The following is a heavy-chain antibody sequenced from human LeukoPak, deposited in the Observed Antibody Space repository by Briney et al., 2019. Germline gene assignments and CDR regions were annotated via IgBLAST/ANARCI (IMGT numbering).Heavy chain of an antibody. CDR2: IFYSGST. CDR3: AKSNGYGLVDI. J-gene: IGHJ3*02. V-gene: IGHV4-39*07. Sequence: PSETLSLTCTVSGGSISSSTSYWGWLRQPPGKGLEGLGNIFYSGSTYYSPSLKRRVTITLKTARKQFSLKRNSVTAADTAVYYCAKSNGYGLVDIWGQGTMATVSS. D-gene: IGHD3-10*01. CDR1: GGSISSSTSY.